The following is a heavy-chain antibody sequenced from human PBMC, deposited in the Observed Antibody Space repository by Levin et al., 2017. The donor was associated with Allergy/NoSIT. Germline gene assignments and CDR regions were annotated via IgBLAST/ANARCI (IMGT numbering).Heavy chain of an antibody. CDR3: AHRTVTTGFDY. CDR1: GFSLSTSGVG. Sequence: SGPTLVKPTQTLTLICTFSGFSLSTSGVGVGWIRQPPGKALEWLAFIYWDDDKRYSPSLKNRLTITKDTSKNEVVLTMTNMDPVDTGTYYCAHRTVTTGFDYWGQGALVTVSS. CDR2: IYWDDDK. J-gene: IGHJ4*02. V-gene: IGHV2-5*02. D-gene: IGHD4-11*01.